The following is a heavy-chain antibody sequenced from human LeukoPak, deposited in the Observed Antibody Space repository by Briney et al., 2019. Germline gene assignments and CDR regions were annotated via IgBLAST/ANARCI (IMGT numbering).Heavy chain of an antibody. Sequence: GGSLRLSCAASGFTFSSYSMNWVRQAPGKGLEWVSSISSSSSYIYYADSVKGRFTISRDNAKNSLYLQMNSLRAEDTAVYYCARDSGGVVPAAISSPVDYWGQGTLVIVSS. CDR3: ARDSGGVVPAAISSPVDY. CDR2: ISSSSSYI. D-gene: IGHD2-2*02. V-gene: IGHV3-21*01. J-gene: IGHJ4*02. CDR1: GFTFSSYS.